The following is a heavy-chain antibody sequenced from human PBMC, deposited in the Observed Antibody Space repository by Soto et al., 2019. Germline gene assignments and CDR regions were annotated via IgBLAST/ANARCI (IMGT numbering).Heavy chain of an antibody. Sequence: QVQLVESGGGVVQPGRSLRLSCEASGFTFSNNGMHWVRQAPGKGLEWVAVIWYDGINKYYADSVKGRFIISRDNSKNPVYLQMNSLRAEDTAVYYCARDRVQMVDGLDVWGQGTTVTVSS. CDR1: GFTFSNNG. CDR2: IWYDGINK. J-gene: IGHJ6*02. V-gene: IGHV3-33*01. CDR3: ARDRVQMVDGLDV. D-gene: IGHD2-15*01.